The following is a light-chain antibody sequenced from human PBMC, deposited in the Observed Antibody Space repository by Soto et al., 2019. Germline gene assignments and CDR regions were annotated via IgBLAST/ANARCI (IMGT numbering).Light chain of an antibody. V-gene: IGLV2-11*01. Sequence: QSALTQPRSVPGSPGQSVTISCTGNSSDFGGYNYVSWYQQHPGKAPKLMIYDVSKRPSWVPDRFSGSKSGNTASLTISVLQAEDEADYYCCSYAGSYTYVFGTGTKVTVL. CDR3: CSYAGSYTYV. J-gene: IGLJ1*01. CDR2: DVS. CDR1: SSDFGGYNY.